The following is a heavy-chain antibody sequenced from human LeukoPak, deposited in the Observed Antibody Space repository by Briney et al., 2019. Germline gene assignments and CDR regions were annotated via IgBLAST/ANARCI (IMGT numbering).Heavy chain of an antibody. CDR1: GFTFSSYA. CDR3: AKGGTTTALYYFDY. J-gene: IGHJ4*02. CDR2: ISGSGGST. D-gene: IGHD1/OR15-1a*01. Sequence: GGSLRLSCAVSGFTFSSYAMSWVRQAPGKGLEWVSGISGSGGSTYYADSVKGRFTISRDNSKNTLYLQMNSLRAEDTGVYSCAKGGTTTALYYFDYWGQGTLVTVSS. V-gene: IGHV3-23*01.